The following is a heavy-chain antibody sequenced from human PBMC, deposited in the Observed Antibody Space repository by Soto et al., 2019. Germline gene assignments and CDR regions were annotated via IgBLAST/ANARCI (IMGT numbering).Heavy chain of an antibody. CDR2: ISGSGGST. V-gene: IGHV3-23*01. Sequence: GGSLILSWAASGFTFSSYAMSWVRQAPGKGLEWVSAISGSGGSTYYADSVKGRFTISRDNSKNTLYLQMNSLRAEDTAVYYCAKARAQYYDFWSGYAVDYWGQGTLVTVSS. D-gene: IGHD3-3*01. CDR3: AKARAQYYDFWSGYAVDY. CDR1: GFTFSSYA. J-gene: IGHJ4*02.